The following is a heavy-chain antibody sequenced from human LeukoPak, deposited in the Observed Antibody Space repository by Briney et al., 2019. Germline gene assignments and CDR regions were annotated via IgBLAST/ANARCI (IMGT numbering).Heavy chain of an antibody. D-gene: IGHD6-6*01. CDR2: IYYSGST. J-gene: IGHJ5*02. Sequence: SETLSLTCTVSGGSISSYYWSWIRQPPGKGLEWIGYIYYSGSTNYNPSLKSRVTISVDTSKNQFSLKLSSVTAADTAVYYCARVPIRYSSSSGWFGPWGQGTLVTVSS. V-gene: IGHV4-59*01. CDR1: GGSISSYY. CDR3: ARVPIRYSSSSGWFGP.